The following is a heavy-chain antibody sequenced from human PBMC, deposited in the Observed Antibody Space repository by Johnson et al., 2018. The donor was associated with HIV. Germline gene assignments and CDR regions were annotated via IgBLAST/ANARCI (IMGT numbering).Heavy chain of an antibody. J-gene: IGHJ3*02. D-gene: IGHD3-22*01. Sequence: VQLVESGGGVVQPGGSLRLSCAASGFTFSSYAMSWVRQAPGKGLEWVANIKQDGSEKYYVDSVKGRFTISRDNAKNSLYLQMNSLRAEDTALYYCARDRRNYDDSSGYPDYDAFDIWGQGTMVTVSS. CDR3: ARDRRNYDDSSGYPDYDAFDI. V-gene: IGHV3-7*03. CDR1: GFTFSSYA. CDR2: IKQDGSEK.